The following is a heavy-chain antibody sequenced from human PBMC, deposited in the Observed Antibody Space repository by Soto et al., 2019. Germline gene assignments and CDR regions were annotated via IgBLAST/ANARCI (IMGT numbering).Heavy chain of an antibody. Sequence: SQTLSLTCAISGDSVSSNSAAWNWIRQSPSRGLEWLGGTYYRSKWYNDYAVSVKSRITINPDTSKNQFSLQLNSVTPEDTAVYYCARDLRLTGTTSGYYYYGMDVWGRGTTVTVSS. D-gene: IGHD1-7*01. J-gene: IGHJ6*02. CDR1: GDSVSSNSAA. V-gene: IGHV6-1*01. CDR3: ARDLRLTGTTSGYYYYGMDV. CDR2: TYYRSKWYN.